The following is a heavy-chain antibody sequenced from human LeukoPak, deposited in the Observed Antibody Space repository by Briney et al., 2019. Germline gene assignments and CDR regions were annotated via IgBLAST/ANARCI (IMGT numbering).Heavy chain of an antibody. CDR2: IYYSGST. Sequence: SETLSLTCTVSGGSISSYYWSWIRQPPGKGLEWIGYIYYSGSTNYNPSLKSRVTISVDTSKNQISLNLSSVTAADTAVYYCARDRPPYYFDYWGQGTLVTVSS. CDR1: GGSISSYY. V-gene: IGHV4-59*01. CDR3: ARDRPPYYFDY. J-gene: IGHJ4*02.